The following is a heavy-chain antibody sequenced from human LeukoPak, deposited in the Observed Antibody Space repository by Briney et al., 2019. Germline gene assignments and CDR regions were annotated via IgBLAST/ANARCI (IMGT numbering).Heavy chain of an antibody. V-gene: IGHV4-59*01. CDR1: GGSISSYY. J-gene: IGHJ3*02. Sequence: SETLSLTCTVSGGSISSYYWSWIRQPPGKGLEWIGYIYYSGSTNYNPSLKSRVTISVDTSKNQFSLKLSSVAAADTAVYYCARDNRRDGYNSDAFDIWGQGTMVTVSS. CDR3: ARDNRRDGYNSDAFDI. CDR2: IYYSGST. D-gene: IGHD5-24*01.